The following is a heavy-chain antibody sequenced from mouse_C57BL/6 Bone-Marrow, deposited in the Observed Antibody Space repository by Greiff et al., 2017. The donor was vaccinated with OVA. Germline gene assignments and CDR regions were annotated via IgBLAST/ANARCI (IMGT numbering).Heavy chain of an antibody. CDR2: INPNNGGT. J-gene: IGHJ2*01. CDR3: APSVYYDYGKGY. D-gene: IGHD2-4*01. Sequence: VQLQQSGPELVKPGASVKISCKASGYTFTDYYMNWVKQSHGKSLEWIGDINPNNGGTSYNQKFKGKATLTVDKSSSTAYMELRSLTSEDSAVYYGAPSVYYDYGKGYWGQGTTLTVSA. CDR1: GYTFTDYY. V-gene: IGHV1-26*01.